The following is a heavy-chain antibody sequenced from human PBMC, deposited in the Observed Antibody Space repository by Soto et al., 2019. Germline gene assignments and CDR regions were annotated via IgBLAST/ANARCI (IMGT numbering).Heavy chain of an antibody. Sequence: PSETLSLTCAVYGGSFSGYYWSWIRQPPGKGLEWIGYIYSSGSANYNPSLKSRVTISRDTSKNQISLKVASVTAADTAGYYCARGFSSVSMDAWGQGTTVTVSS. J-gene: IGHJ6*02. CDR1: GGSFSGYY. D-gene: IGHD6-19*01. CDR2: IYSSGSA. V-gene: IGHV4-59*01. CDR3: ARGFSSVSMDA.